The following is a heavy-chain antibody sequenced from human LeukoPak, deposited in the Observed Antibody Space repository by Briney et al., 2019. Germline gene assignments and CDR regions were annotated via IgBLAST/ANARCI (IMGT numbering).Heavy chain of an antibody. CDR2: INEDGSDK. CDR1: GFTFSISW. J-gene: IGHJ4*02. V-gene: IGHV3-7*05. D-gene: IGHD1-26*01. Sequence: GGPLRLSCAPSGFTFSISWMTWVRQAPGKGLEWVAHINEDGSDKYYVDSVTGRFSISRDNTKNSLYLQMSSLRAEDTAAYYCATGSNAWEFDYWGQGTLVSVSS. CDR3: ATGSNAWEFDY.